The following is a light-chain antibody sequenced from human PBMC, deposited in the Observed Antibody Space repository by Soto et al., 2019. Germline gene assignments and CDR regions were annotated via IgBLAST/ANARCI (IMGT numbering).Light chain of an antibody. J-gene: IGKJ4*01. Sequence: DIQMTHSPSSVSASVVGRVTITFLASQGISAWLAWYQQKPGKAPRVLIFAASTLHTEVPSRFSGSGYGTDFSLTITGLQPEDFATYYCQQAKSFPLNFGGGTKVDI. CDR2: AAS. CDR3: QQAKSFPLN. CDR1: QGISAW. V-gene: IGKV1-12*01.